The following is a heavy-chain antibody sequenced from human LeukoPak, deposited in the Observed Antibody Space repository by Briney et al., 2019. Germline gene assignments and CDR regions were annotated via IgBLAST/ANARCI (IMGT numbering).Heavy chain of an antibody. Sequence: ASVKVSCKASGYTFTGYYMHWVRQAPGQGLEWMGWMNPNNGDTNYAQKFQGRVTMTRDTSISTAYMELSRLRSDDTAVYYCARGGRYYYGSGSYLYYYYMDVWGKGTTVTVSS. CDR1: GYTFTGYY. CDR2: MNPNNGDT. J-gene: IGHJ6*03. CDR3: ARGGRYYYGSGSYLYYYYMDV. D-gene: IGHD3-10*01. V-gene: IGHV1-2*02.